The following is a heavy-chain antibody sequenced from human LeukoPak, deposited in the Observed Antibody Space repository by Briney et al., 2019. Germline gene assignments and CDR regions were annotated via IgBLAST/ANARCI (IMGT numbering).Heavy chain of an antibody. CDR2: ISYDGSNK. Sequence: GRSLRLSCAASGFTFSSYAMHWVRQAPGKGVEWVAVISYDGSNKYYADSVKGGFTISRENSKNTLYLQMNSLRAEDTAVYYCARDGWFGELGLWEFDYWGQGTLVTVSS. CDR1: GFTFSSYA. CDR3: ARDGWFGELGLWEFDY. V-gene: IGHV3-30-3*01. D-gene: IGHD3-10*01. J-gene: IGHJ4*02.